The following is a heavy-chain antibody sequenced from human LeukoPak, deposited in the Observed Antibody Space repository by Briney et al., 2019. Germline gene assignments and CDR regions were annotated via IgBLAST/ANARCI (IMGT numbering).Heavy chain of an antibody. CDR2: MKYDGSEK. D-gene: IGHD6-13*01. J-gene: IGHJ4*02. Sequence: GGSLRLSCAASGFTFSSYAMHWVRQAPGKGLEWVASMKYDGSEKYYVDSVNGRFTISRDNAKNSLYLQMNSLRAEDTAIFYCTRDGPAAGLYFDYWGQGTLVTVSS. CDR1: GFTFSSYA. CDR3: TRDGPAAGLYFDY. V-gene: IGHV3-7*01.